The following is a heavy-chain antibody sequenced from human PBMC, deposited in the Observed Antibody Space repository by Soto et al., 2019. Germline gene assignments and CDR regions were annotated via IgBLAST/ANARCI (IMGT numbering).Heavy chain of an antibody. J-gene: IGHJ6*02. Sequence: PGGSLRLSCAASGFTFSSYAMSWVRQPPGKGLEWVSAISGSGGSTYYADSVKGRFTISRDNSKNTLYLQMNSLRAEDTAVYYCAREGWLQLDYYYYGMDVWVQGTTVTVSS. V-gene: IGHV3-23*01. CDR2: ISGSGGST. CDR1: GFTFSSYA. D-gene: IGHD5-12*01. CDR3: AREGWLQLDYYYYGMDV.